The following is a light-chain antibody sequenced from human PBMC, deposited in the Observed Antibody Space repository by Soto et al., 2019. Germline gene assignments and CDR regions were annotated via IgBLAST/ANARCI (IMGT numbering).Light chain of an antibody. CDR2: EVS. J-gene: IGLJ2*01. CDR1: SSDVGGYNY. V-gene: IGLV2-14*01. CDR3: SSYTSSSTSLVV. Sequence: QSALTQPASESGSPGQSITISCTGTSSDVGGYNYVSWYQQHPGKAPKLMIYEVSNRPSGVSNRFSGSKSGNTASLTISGLQAEDEADYYCSSYTSSSTSLVVFGGGTKLTVL.